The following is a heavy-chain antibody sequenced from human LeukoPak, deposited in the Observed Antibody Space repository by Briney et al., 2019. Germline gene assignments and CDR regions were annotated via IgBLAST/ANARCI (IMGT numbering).Heavy chain of an antibody. CDR2: KNPNSGNT. CDR1: GYTFTSYD. V-gene: IGHV1-8*01. J-gene: IGHJ4*02. CDR3: ARERIWFGEGDWDY. Sequence: ASVKVSCKASGYTFTSYDINWVRQATGQGLEWMGWKNPNSGNTGYAQKFQGRVTMTRNTSISTAYMELSSLRSEDTAVYYCARERIWFGEGDWDYWGQGTLVTVSS. D-gene: IGHD3-10*01.